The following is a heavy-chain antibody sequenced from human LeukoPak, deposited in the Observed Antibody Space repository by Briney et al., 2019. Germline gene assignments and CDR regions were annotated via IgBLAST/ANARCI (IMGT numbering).Heavy chain of an antibody. V-gene: IGHV3-23*01. D-gene: IGHD7-27*01. Sequence: GGSLRLSCAASGFTFTSYAMSWVRQAPGKGLEWVSALSHSATATYYADSVKGRFTISRDNSKNTLYLQMYSLRAEDTAVYYRAKDTLFWGPTGQFDYWGQGTLVTVSS. CDR3: AKDTLFWGPTGQFDY. J-gene: IGHJ4*02. CDR1: GFTFTSYA. CDR2: LSHSATAT.